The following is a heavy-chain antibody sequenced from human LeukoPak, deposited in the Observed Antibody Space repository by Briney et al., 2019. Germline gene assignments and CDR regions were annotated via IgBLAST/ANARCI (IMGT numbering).Heavy chain of an antibody. J-gene: IGHJ4*02. D-gene: IGHD3-10*01. CDR1: GGSISGSSYY. CDR2: IYYSGTT. Sequence: SETLSLTCTVSGGSISGSSYYWGWIRQPPGKGLEWIGSIYYSGTTNYNPSLKSRVTISVDTSKNKFSLKLSSVTAADTAVYYCATAGVFDYWGQGTLVTVSS. V-gene: IGHV4-39*01. CDR3: ATAGVFDY.